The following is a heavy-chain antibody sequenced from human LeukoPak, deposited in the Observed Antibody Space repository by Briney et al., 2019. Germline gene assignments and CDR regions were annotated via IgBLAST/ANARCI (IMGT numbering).Heavy chain of an antibody. CDR1: GFTVSTNY. J-gene: IGHJ4*02. D-gene: IGHD4-11*01. Sequence: HPGGSLRLSCVVSGFTVSTNYMSWVRQAPGERLEWVSVIYSGGSTYYADSVKGRFTISRDNFKNTLYLQMNSLRAEDTAVYYCARTRVDTTTFDYFDYWGQGTLVTVSS. CDR2: IYSGGST. V-gene: IGHV3-53*01. CDR3: ARTRVDTTTFDYFDY.